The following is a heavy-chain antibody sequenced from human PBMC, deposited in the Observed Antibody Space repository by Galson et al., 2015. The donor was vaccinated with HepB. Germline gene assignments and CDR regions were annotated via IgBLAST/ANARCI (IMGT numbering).Heavy chain of an antibody. CDR3: ARLQQLEYYYYGMDV. J-gene: IGHJ6*02. CDR1: GFTFSSYW. D-gene: IGHD6-13*01. CDR2: IKQDGSEK. Sequence: SLRLSCAASGFTFSSYWMSWVRQAPGEGLEWVANIKQDGSEKYYVDSVKGRFTISRDNAKNSLYLQMNSLRAEDTAVYYCARLQQLEYYYYGMDVWGQGTTVTVSS. V-gene: IGHV3-7*01.